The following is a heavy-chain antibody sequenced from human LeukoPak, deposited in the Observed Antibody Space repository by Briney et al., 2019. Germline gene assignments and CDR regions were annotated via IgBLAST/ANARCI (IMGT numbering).Heavy chain of an antibody. J-gene: IGHJ4*02. CDR3: ARDISSGWYFDY. CDR1: GFTFDDYG. Sequence: SGGSLRLSCAVSGFTFDDYGMSWVRQAPGKGLEWVSGINWNGGSTGYVDSVKGRFTISRDNAKNSLHLQMSSLRAEDTALYYCARDISSGWYFDYWGQGTLVTVSS. V-gene: IGHV3-20*04. D-gene: IGHD6-19*01. CDR2: INWNGGST.